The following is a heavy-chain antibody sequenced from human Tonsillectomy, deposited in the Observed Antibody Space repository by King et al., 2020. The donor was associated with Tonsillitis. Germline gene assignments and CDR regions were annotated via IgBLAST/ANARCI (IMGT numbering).Heavy chain of an antibody. Sequence: VQLVESGAEVKKPGSSVKVSCKASGGTFSSYAISWVRQAPGQGLEWMGRIIPIVYVANYAQKFQGRVRTTADKSTSTADMALSSLRSEDTAVYYCTRGSSDYYDTSGYFAEYFQHWGQGTLVTVSS. V-gene: IGHV1-69*09. D-gene: IGHD3-22*01. CDR3: TRGSSDYYDTSGYFAEYFQH. CDR2: IIPIVYVA. J-gene: IGHJ1*01. CDR1: GGTFSSYA.